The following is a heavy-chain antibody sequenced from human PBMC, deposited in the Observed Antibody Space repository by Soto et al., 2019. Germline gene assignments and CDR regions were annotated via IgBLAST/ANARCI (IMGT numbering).Heavy chain of an antibody. Sequence: SLRLSCSISGFTFDDNAMHWVRQAPEKGLEWVSGINWKSDIGYADSVKGRFTISRDNAENSRYLQMNSLRAEDTALYYCANTQGGGGMTTLIYWG. CDR3: ANTQGGGGMTTLIY. CDR1: GFTFDDNA. CDR2: INWKSDI. V-gene: IGHV3-9*01. J-gene: IGHJ4*01. D-gene: IGHD4-17*01.